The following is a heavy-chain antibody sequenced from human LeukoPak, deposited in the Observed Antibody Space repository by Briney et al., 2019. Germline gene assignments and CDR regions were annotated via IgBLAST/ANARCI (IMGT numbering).Heavy chain of an antibody. Sequence: GGSLRLSCAASGFTFSSYWMHWVRQAPGKGLEWVSLISWDGGSTYYADSVKGRFTISRDNSKNSLYLQMNSLRTEDTALYYCAKDGYSYDYFDYWGQGTLVTVSS. CDR1: GFTFSSYW. J-gene: IGHJ4*02. CDR2: ISWDGGST. V-gene: IGHV3-43*01. CDR3: AKDGYSYDYFDY. D-gene: IGHD5-18*01.